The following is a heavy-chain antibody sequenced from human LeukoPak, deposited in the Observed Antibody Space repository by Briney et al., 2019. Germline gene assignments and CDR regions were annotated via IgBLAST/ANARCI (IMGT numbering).Heavy chain of an antibody. V-gene: IGHV3-33*08. Sequence: PGGSLRLSCAASGFTFSSYGMHWVRQAPGKGLEWVAVIWYDGSKKYYADSVKGRFTISKDDSKNTLYLQMNSLKGEDTAIYYCTRDGGSGVDYWGQGTLVTVSS. J-gene: IGHJ4*02. CDR2: IWYDGSKK. CDR3: TRDGGSGVDY. D-gene: IGHD7-27*01. CDR1: GFTFSSYG.